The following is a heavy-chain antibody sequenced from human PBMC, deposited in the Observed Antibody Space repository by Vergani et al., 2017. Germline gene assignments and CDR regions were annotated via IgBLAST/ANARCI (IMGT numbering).Heavy chain of an antibody. Sequence: QVQLQESGPGLVKPSQTLSLTCTVSGGSISSGSYYWSWIRQPAGKGLEWIGRIYTSGSTNYNPSLKSRVTISVDTSKNQFSLKLSPVTAADTAVYYCARGLTENGYFDLWGRGTLVTVSS. D-gene: IGHD1-1*01. CDR1: GGSISSGSYY. V-gene: IGHV4-61*02. CDR3: ARGLTENGYFDL. J-gene: IGHJ2*01. CDR2: IYTSGST.